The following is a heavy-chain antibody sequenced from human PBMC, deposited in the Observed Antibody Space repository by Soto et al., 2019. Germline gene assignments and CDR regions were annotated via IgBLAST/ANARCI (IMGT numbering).Heavy chain of an antibody. CDR2: INHSGSS. CDR1: GGSFSGYD. J-gene: IGHJ4*02. D-gene: IGHD6-19*01. CDR3: ARGGYSSGWYPVPFDY. V-gene: IGHV4-34*01. Sequence: PSETLSLTCAVYGGSFSGYDWTWIRQPPGTGLEWIGEINHSGSSNYNPSLKSRVTISVDTSKNQFSLKLSSVTAADTAVYYCARGGYSSGWYPVPFDYWGQGTLVTVSS.